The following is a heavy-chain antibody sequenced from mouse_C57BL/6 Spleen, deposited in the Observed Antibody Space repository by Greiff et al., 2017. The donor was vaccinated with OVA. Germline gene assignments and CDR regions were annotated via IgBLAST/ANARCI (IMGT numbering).Heavy chain of an antibody. D-gene: IGHD1-1*01. V-gene: IGHV1-82*01. CDR3: ARRGGSRARGYFDY. Sequence: QVQLQQSGPELVKPGASVKISCKASGYAFSSSWMNWVKQRPGKGLEWIGRIHPGDGDTNYNGKFKGKATLTADKSSSTAYMQLSSLTSEDSAVYFCARRGGSRARGYFDYWGKGTTLTVSS. J-gene: IGHJ2*01. CDR1: GYAFSSSW. CDR2: IHPGDGDT.